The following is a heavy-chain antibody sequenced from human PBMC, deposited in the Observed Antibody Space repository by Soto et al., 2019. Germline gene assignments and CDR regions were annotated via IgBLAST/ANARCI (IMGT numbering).Heavy chain of an antibody. V-gene: IGHV1-24*01. J-gene: IGHJ5*02. CDR1: VYTLTELS. CDR2: FDPEDGET. Sequence: ASVKVSCKVSVYTLTELSMHWVRQAPGKGREWMGGFDPEDGETIYAQKFQGRVTMTEDTSTDTAYMELSSLRSEDTAVYYCATAVPAAIIAARRWFDPWGQGTLVTVSS. CDR3: ATAVPAAIIAARRWFDP. D-gene: IGHD2-2*01.